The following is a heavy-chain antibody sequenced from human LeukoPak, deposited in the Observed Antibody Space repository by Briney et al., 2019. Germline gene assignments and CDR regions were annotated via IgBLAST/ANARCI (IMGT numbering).Heavy chain of an antibody. J-gene: IGHJ3*02. CDR2: INHSGST. CDR1: GGSSRTYY. D-gene: IGHD3-10*01. CDR3: ARFDGGSGNAFDI. Sequence: SETLSLTCAVYGGSSRTYYWSWIRQPPGKGLEWIGEINHSGSTNYNPSLKSRVTISLDTSKNQFSLKLSSVTAADTAVYYCARFDGGSGNAFDIWGQGTMVTVSS. V-gene: IGHV4-34*01.